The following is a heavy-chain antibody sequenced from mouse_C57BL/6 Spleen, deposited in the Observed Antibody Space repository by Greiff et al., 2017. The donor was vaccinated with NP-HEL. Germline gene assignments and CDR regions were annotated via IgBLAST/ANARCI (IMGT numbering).Heavy chain of an antibody. CDR1: GYTFTSYC. V-gene: IGHV1-72*01. CDR3: ARLLRDLYYAMDY. CDR2: IDPYSGGT. D-gene: IGHD1-1*01. J-gene: IGHJ4*01. Sequence: QVQLQQPGAELVKPGASVKLSCKASGYTFTSYCMHWVKQRPGRGLEWIGRIDPYSGGTKYTEKFKSKATLTVDKPASTAYMQLSSLTSEDSAVYNCARLLRDLYYAMDYWGQGTSVTVSS.